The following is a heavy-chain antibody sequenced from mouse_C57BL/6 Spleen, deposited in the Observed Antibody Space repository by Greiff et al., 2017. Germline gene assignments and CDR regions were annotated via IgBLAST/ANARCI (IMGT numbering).Heavy chain of an antibody. CDR3: ARDWEGGLLDY. CDR1: GYTFTSYC. CDR2: IHPNSGST. J-gene: IGHJ2*01. D-gene: IGHD4-1*01. Sequence: QVQLQQPGAELVKPGASVKLSCKASGYTFTSYCMHWVKQRPGHGLEWIGMIHPNSGSTNYNEKFKSKATLTVDKSSSTAYMQLSSLTSEDSAIYYCARDWEGGLLDYWGKGTTLTVAS. V-gene: IGHV1-64*01.